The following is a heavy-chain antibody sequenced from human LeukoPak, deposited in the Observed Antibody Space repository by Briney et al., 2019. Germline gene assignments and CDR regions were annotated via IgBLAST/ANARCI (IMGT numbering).Heavy chain of an antibody. CDR3: ARDRGDGSLDY. J-gene: IGHJ4*02. D-gene: IGHD5-24*01. V-gene: IGHV3-9*01. CDR1: GFTFDDYA. CDR2: ISWNSGSI. Sequence: GGSLRLSCAASGFTFDDYAMHWVRQAPGKGLEWVSGISWNSGSIGYADSVKGRFTISRDNAKNSLYLQMNSLRAEDTAVYYCARDRGDGSLDYWGQGTLVTVSS.